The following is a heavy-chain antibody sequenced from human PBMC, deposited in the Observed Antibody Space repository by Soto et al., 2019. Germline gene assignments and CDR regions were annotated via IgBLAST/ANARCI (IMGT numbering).Heavy chain of an antibody. CDR2: IYYSGST. Sequence: PSETLSLTCTVSGGSISSYYWSWIRQPPGKGLEWIGYIYYSGSTNYNPSLKSRVTISVDTSKNQFSLKLSSVTAADTAVYYCAREARSRYRQFDYWGQGTLVTVSS. D-gene: IGHD5-18*01. V-gene: IGHV4-59*01. CDR1: GGSISSYY. J-gene: IGHJ4*02. CDR3: AREARSRYRQFDY.